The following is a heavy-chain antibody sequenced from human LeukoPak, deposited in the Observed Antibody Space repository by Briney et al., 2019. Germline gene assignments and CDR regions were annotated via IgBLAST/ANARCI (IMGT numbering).Heavy chain of an antibody. CDR1: GFTVSSNY. CDR3: AREPYYDFWSGYYLMDWFDP. CDR2: IYSGGST. V-gene: IGHV3-53*01. J-gene: IGHJ5*02. D-gene: IGHD3-3*01. Sequence: PGGSLRLSCAASGFTVSSNYMSWVRQAPGKGLEWVSVIYSGGSTYYADSVKGRFTISRDNSKNTLYLQMNSLRAEDTAVYYCAREPYYDFWSGYYLMDWFDPWGQGTLVTVSS.